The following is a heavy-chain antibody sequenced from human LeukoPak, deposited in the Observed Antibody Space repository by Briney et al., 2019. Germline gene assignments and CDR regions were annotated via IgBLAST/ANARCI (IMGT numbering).Heavy chain of an antibody. V-gene: IGHV3-23*01. CDR1: GFTFSSYA. CDR2: ISGSGGET. D-gene: IGHD4-23*01. Sequence: GGSLRLSCAASGFTFSSYAMNWVRQAPGKGLEWVSQISGSGGETYYADSVQGRFTISRDNSENTLYLQMNSLRAEDTAVYHCAKDLTTVVTPAFDYWGQGTLVTVSS. J-gene: IGHJ4*02. CDR3: AKDLTTVVTPAFDY.